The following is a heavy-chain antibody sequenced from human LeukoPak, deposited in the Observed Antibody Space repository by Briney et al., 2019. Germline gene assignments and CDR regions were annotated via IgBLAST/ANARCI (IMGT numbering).Heavy chain of an antibody. Sequence: GGSLRLSCAASGFTFNSYAMHWVRQAPGKGLEWVAVVSNDGTDKYYADSVKGRFTISRDNSKNTLYLQMNSLRAEDTAVYYCARGYYYDNNGYLTAASDAFDIWGQGTMVTVSS. V-gene: IGHV3-30-3*01. CDR2: VSNDGTDK. D-gene: IGHD3-22*01. CDR1: GFTFNSYA. CDR3: ARGYYYDNNGYLTAASDAFDI. J-gene: IGHJ3*02.